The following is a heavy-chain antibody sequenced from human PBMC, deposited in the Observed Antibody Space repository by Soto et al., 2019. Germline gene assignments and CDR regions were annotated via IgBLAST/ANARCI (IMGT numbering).Heavy chain of an antibody. J-gene: IGHJ4*02. CDR1: GFTFSSYE. V-gene: IGHV3-48*03. CDR2: ISGSGTTT. D-gene: IGHD1-26*01. Sequence: GGSLRLSCAGYGFTFSSYEMNWVRQAPGKGLEWVSFISGSGTTTYYADSVRGRFTISRDNTKNSLYLQMNSLSAEDTAVYYCATEMGATQGPFDNWGQGTLVTVSS. CDR3: ATEMGATQGPFDN.